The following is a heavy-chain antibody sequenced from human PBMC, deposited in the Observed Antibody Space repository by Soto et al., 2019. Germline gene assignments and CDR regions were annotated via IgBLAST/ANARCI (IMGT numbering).Heavy chain of an antibody. CDR1: GYTFTSYG. J-gene: IGHJ5*02. CDR3: ARDRDCSSGSCYAPDWSDP. D-gene: IGHD2-15*01. CDR2: TSAYNGNT. V-gene: IGHV1-18*01. Sequence: QVQLVQSGAELKKPGASVKVSCKASGYTFTSYGISWVRQAPGQGLEWMGWTSAYNGNTNYAQKLQGRVTMTTDTSTSTAYMELRSLRSDDTAVYYCARDRDCSSGSCYAPDWSDPWGQGTLVTVSS.